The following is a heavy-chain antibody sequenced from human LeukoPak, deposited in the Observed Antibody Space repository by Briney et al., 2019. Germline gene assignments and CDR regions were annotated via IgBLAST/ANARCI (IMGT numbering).Heavy chain of an antibody. CDR3: ARDGGIMTPDAFDI. CDR1: GFTFSSYE. CDR2: ISSSGSTI. V-gene: IGHV3-48*03. D-gene: IGHD3-16*01. Sequence: GGSLRLSCAASGFTFSSYEMNWVRQAPGKGLGWVSYISSSGSTIYYADSVKGRFTISRDNAKNSLYLQMNSLRAEDTAVYYCARDGGIMTPDAFDIWGQGTMVTVSS. J-gene: IGHJ3*02.